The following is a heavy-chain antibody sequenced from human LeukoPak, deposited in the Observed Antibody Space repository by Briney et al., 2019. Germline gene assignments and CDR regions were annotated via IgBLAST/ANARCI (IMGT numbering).Heavy chain of an antibody. J-gene: IGHJ6*02. D-gene: IGHD3-10*01. V-gene: IGHV4-34*01. Sequence: PSETLSLTCAVYGVSFSGYYWSWIRQPPGKGLEWIREINHSGSTNYNPSLKSRVTISVDTSKNQFSLKLSSVTAADTAVYYCARGLDNGSPRYYYYYYGMDVWGQGTTVTVSS. CDR3: ARGLDNGSPRYYYYYYGMDV. CDR1: GVSFSGYY. CDR2: INHSGST.